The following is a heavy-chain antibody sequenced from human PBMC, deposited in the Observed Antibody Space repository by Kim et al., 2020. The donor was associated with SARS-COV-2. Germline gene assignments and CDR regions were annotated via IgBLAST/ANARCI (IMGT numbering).Heavy chain of an antibody. CDR3: AREGFRGGSHYYYGMDV. D-gene: IGHD1-26*01. Sequence: GGSLRLSCAASGFTFSSYKMNWVRQAPGKGLEWVSYISSSGSTIYYTDSVKGRFTISRDNAKNSLYLQMNSLRAEDTAVYYCAREGFRGGSHYYYGMDVWGQGTTVTVSS. CDR1: GFTFSSYK. J-gene: IGHJ6*02. V-gene: IGHV3-48*03. CDR2: ISSSGSTI.